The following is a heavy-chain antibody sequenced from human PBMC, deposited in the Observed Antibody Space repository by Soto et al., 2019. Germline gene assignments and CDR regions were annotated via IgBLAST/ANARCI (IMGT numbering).Heavy chain of an antibody. Sequence: QVQLQESGPRLVKPSETLSLTCTVSGGSMIAYYWNWMRQPPGKGLQWIGYTYYSGSTTYNPSLKSRVTISVDSSKNQFSLKLDSVTPADTAGYYCARVRGTAGKRYFDYWGPGTLVTVSS. J-gene: IGHJ4*02. CDR1: GGSMIAYY. D-gene: IGHD6-13*01. V-gene: IGHV4-59*01. CDR3: ARVRGTAGKRYFDY. CDR2: TYYSGST.